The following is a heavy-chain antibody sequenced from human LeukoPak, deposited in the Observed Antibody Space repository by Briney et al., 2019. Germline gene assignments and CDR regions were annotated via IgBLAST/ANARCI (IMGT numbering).Heavy chain of an antibody. CDR3: ARDTMMVFDY. D-gene: IGHD3-22*01. J-gene: IGHJ4*02. CDR2: IYYSGST. Sequence: SETLSLTCTVSGGSISSYYWSLIRQPPGKGLEWIGYIYYSGSTNYNPSLKSRVTISVDTSKNQFSLKLSSVTAADTAVYYCARDTMMVFDYWGQGTLVTVSS. V-gene: IGHV4-59*01. CDR1: GGSISSYY.